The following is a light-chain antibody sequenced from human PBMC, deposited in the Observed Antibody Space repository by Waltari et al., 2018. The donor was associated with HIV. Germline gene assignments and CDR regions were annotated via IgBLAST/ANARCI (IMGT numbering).Light chain of an antibody. V-gene: IGLV1-47*01. J-gene: IGLJ3*02. CDR2: RND. CDR3: ATWDDSLNSFWV. Sequence: SVLTQPPSASGTPGQRVGISCSGGSSNIGHNFVYWSQQLPGSTPKLLIYRNDQRPSGVSDRFSGSKSGTSASLAISGLRSEDEADYYCATWDDSLNSFWVFGGGTKVTVL. CDR1: SSNIGHNF.